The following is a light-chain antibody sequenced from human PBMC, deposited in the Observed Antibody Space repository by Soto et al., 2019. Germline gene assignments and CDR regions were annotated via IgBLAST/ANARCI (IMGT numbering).Light chain of an antibody. V-gene: IGKV3-15*01. Sequence: EIVMTQSPVTLSVSPGERATLSCRASHDVSSRLAWYQQKPGQAPRLLIYDASTRATGLPARFSGSGSGTDFTLTISSLQSVDFAVYYCQHYTNWPLTFGGGTKVEIK. J-gene: IGKJ4*01. CDR1: HDVSSR. CDR2: DAS. CDR3: QHYTNWPLT.